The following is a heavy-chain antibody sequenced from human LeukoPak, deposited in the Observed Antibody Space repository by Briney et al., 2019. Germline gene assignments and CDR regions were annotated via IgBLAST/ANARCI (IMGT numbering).Heavy chain of an antibody. CDR3: ARDPSHYYYTDV. J-gene: IGHJ6*03. V-gene: IGHV1-2*02. CDR2: INPKSGGI. CDR1: GYTFTNYY. Sequence: GASVKVSCKAFGYTFTNYYLHWVRQAPGQGLEGMGWINPKSGGIKLAQKFQGRVTMTRDTSINTVYMELSSLTSDDRAVYYCARDPSHYYYTDVWGKGTTVIVSS.